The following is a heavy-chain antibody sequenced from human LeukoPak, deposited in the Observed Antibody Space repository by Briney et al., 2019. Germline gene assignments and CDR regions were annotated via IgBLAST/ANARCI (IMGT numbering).Heavy chain of an antibody. D-gene: IGHD6-13*01. Sequence: PSETLSLTCTVSGGSISSSSYYWGWIRQPPGKGLEWIGSIYYSGSTYYNPSLKSRVTISVDTSKNQFSLKLSSVTAADTAVYYCARDSVAAAFGYWGQGTLVTVSS. CDR1: GGSISSSSYY. CDR2: IYYSGST. V-gene: IGHV4-39*07. J-gene: IGHJ4*02. CDR3: ARDSVAAAFGY.